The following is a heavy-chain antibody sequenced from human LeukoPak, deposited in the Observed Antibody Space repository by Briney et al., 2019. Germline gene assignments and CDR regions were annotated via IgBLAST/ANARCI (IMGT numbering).Heavy chain of an antibody. CDR1: GYTFTSYY. CDR2: INPSGGST. CDR3: AREGTWELFSPYYFDY. V-gene: IGHV1-46*01. J-gene: IGHJ4*02. Sequence: ASVKVSCKASGYTFTSYYMHWVRQAPGQGLEWMGIINPSGGSTSYAQKFQGRVTMTRDTSTSTVYMELSSLRSEDTAVYYCAREGTWELFSPYYFDYWGQGTLVTVSS. D-gene: IGHD1-26*01.